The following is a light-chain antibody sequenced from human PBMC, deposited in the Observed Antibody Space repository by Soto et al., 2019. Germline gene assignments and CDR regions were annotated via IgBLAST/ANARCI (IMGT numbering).Light chain of an antibody. CDR1: QDISNY. V-gene: IGKV1-33*01. Sequence: DIQMTQSPSSLSASVGDRVTITCQASQDISNYLNWYQQKPGKAPKLLIYDASNLETGVPSRCSGSGSGTDFTFTISSLQPEDIATYYCQQYDKLSMLITFGQGTRLEIK. CDR3: QQYDKLSMLIT. J-gene: IGKJ5*01. CDR2: DAS.